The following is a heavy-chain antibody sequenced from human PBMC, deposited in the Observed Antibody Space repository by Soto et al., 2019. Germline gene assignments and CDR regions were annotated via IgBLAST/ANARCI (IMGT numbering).Heavy chain of an antibody. D-gene: IGHD3-3*01. CDR3: ARRNYDFWSGPYGMDV. J-gene: IGHJ6*02. CDR2: IYYSGST. CDR1: GGSISSGDYY. V-gene: IGHV4-30-4*01. Sequence: LSLTCTVSGGSISSGDYYWSWIRQPPGKGLEWIGYIYYSGSTYYNPSLKSRVTISVDTSKNQFSLKLSSVTAADTAVYYCARRNYDFWSGPYGMDVWGQGTTVTSP.